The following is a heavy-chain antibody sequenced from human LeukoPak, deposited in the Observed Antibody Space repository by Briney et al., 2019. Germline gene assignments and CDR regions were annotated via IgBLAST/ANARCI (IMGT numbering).Heavy chain of an antibody. D-gene: IGHD3-22*01. CDR3: ASSGRNYYDSSGYYYNDAFDI. V-gene: IGHV3-30-3*01. J-gene: IGHJ3*02. CDR1: GFTFSSYA. CDR2: ISYDGSNK. Sequence: GGSLRLSCAASGFTFSSYAMHWVRQAPGKGLEWVAVISYDGSNKYYADSVKGRFTISRDNAKNSLYLQMNSLRAEDTAVYYCASSGRNYYDSSGYYYNDAFDIWGQGTMVTVSS.